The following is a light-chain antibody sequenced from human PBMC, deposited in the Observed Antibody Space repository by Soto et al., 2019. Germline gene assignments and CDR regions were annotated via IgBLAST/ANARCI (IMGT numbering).Light chain of an antibody. Sequence: QLTQSPSSLSASVGDRVTITCRASQGIASYLAWYQQKPGQAPNLLIYAASTLQSGVPSRFSGSGSGTDFTLTISSLQPEDFGVYFCQQYDNWPLTFGGGTKVEIK. V-gene: IGKV1-9*01. CDR3: QQYDNWPLT. CDR2: AAS. CDR1: QGIASY. J-gene: IGKJ4*01.